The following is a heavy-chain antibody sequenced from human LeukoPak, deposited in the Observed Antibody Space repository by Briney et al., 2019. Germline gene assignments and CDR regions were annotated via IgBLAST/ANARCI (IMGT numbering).Heavy chain of an antibody. V-gene: IGHV4-34*01. CDR2: INHSGST. D-gene: IGHD1-1*01. J-gene: IGHJ4*02. CDR1: GGSFSGYY. CDR3: ARDRGTWNDDGFDY. Sequence: SETLSLTCAVYGGSFSGYYWSWIRQPPGKGLEWIGEINHSGSTNYNPSPKSRVTMSVDTSKNQFSLKLSSVTAADTAVYYCARDRGTWNDDGFDYWGQGTLVTVSS.